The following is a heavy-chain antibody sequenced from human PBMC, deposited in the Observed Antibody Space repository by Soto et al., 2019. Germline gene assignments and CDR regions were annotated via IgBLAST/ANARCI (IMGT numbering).Heavy chain of an antibody. CDR3: ASEWGYSCSWVDY. J-gene: IGHJ4*02. D-gene: IGHD6-13*01. V-gene: IGHV4-4*02. Sequence: SETLSLTCAVSGGSISSSNWWSWVRQPPGKGLEWIGEIYHSGSTNYNPSLKSRVAISVDKSKNQFSLKLSSVTAADTAVYYCASEWGYSCSWVDYWGQGTLVTVSS. CDR1: GGSISSSNW. CDR2: IYHSGST.